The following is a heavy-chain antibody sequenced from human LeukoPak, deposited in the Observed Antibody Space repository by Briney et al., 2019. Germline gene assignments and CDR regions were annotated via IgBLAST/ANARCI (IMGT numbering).Heavy chain of an antibody. CDR1: GGTFSSYA. V-gene: IGHV1-69*01. CDR2: IIPIFGTA. D-gene: IGHD5-24*01. CDR3: ARAPPDGYNIKERYYFDY. J-gene: IGHJ4*02. Sequence: ASVTVSFKASGGTFSSYAISWVRQAPGQGLEWMGGIIPIFGTANYAQKFQGRVTITADESPRTAYMELSSLRSEDTAVYYCARAPPDGYNIKERYYFDYWGQGTLVTVSS.